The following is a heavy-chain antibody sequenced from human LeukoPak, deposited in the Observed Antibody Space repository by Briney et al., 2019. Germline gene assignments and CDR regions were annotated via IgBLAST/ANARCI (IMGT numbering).Heavy chain of an antibody. CDR3: ARVACSGGSCYHSFDY. J-gene: IGHJ4*02. CDR1: CYSISRGYY. V-gene: IGHV4-38-2*01. D-gene: IGHD2-15*01. Sequence: SETLSLTCAVSCYSISRGYYWGGIRQPTGKGLEWIGSIYHSGSTYYNPSLKSRVTISVDTSKNQFSLKLSSVTAADTAVYYCARVACSGGSCYHSFDYWGQGTLVTVSS. CDR2: IYHSGST.